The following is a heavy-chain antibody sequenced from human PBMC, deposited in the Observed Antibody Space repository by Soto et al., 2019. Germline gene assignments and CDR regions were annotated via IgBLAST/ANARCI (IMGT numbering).Heavy chain of an antibody. CDR1: GGSISSGGYS. CDR2: IYHSGST. V-gene: IGHV4-30-2*01. D-gene: IGHD3-10*01. CDR3: PRGGDYYGSGIDY. Sequence: QLQLQESGSGLVKPSQTLSLTCAVSGGSISSGGYSWSWIRQPPGKGLEWIGYIYHSGSTYYNPSLKSRVTISVDSSKNQFSLKLSSVTAADTAVYYCPRGGDYYGSGIDYWCQGTLVTVSS. J-gene: IGHJ4*02.